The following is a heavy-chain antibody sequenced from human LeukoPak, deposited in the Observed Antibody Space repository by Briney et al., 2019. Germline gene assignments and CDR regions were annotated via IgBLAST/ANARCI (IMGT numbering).Heavy chain of an antibody. V-gene: IGHV4-59*08. D-gene: IGHD2-2*01. CDR1: GGSISGYY. J-gene: IGHJ4*02. CDR3: ARLSKDTVVLPAAMAHYFDY. Sequence: SETLSLTCTVSGGSISGYYWSWIRQPPGKGLQFIGYIHYTGSTNYNPSLESRVTHSVDTSKNQFSLKLRSVTAADTAVYYCARLSKDTVVLPAAMAHYFDYWGQGTLVTVSS. CDR2: IHYTGST.